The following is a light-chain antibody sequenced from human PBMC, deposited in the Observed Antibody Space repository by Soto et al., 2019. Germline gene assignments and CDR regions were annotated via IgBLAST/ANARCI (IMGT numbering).Light chain of an antibody. V-gene: IGKV1-6*01. Sequence: IQMTQSPTSLSASVGDRVTITCRASQGVRDDVGWYQQKPGKAPKLLIYSASPLQSRVPSRLSGSGSGTDVTLAISGLQPEDFATYYCLQESNYPLTFGGGTKVDIK. J-gene: IGKJ4*01. CDR3: LQESNYPLT. CDR2: SAS. CDR1: QGVRDD.